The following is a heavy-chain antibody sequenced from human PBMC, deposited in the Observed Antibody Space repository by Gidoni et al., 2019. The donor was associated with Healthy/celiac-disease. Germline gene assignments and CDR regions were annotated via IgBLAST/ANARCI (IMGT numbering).Heavy chain of an antibody. Sequence: QVQLQESGPGLVKPSETLSLTCTVSGGSISSYYWSWIRQPPGKGLEWIGYIYYSGSTNYNPSLKSRVTISVDTSKNQFSLKLSSVTAADTAVYYCARVPYYYDSSGLEDAFDIWGQGTMVTVSS. CDR3: ARVPYYYDSSGLEDAFDI. D-gene: IGHD3-22*01. CDR2: IYYSGST. V-gene: IGHV4-59*01. J-gene: IGHJ3*02. CDR1: GGSISSYY.